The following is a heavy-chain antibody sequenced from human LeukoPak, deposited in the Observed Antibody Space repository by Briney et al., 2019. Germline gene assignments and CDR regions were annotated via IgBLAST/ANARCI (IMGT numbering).Heavy chain of an antibody. J-gene: IGHJ4*02. V-gene: IGHV3-53*01. CDR3: ARDRFGVLLWY. Sequence: GGSLRLSCAASGFTVSSNYMSWVRQAPGKGLEWVSVIFSSDNTYYGDSVKGRFTISRDNPKNTLYLQMNSLRAEDTAMYYCARDRFGVLLWYWGQGTLLTASS. CDR1: GFTVSSNY. D-gene: IGHD4-23*01. CDR2: IFSSDNT.